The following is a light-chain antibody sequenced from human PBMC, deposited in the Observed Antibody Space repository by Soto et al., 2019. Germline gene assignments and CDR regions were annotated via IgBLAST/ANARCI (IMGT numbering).Light chain of an antibody. V-gene: IGLV2-14*01. CDR3: SSYTGSSTPYV. Sequence: QSALTQPASVSGSPGQSITISCTGTSSDVGGYNYVSWYQQHPGKAPKLMIYEVSNRPSGVSNRFSGSKSGNTASLTISGLQAEDEADYYCSSYTGSSTPYVFGTGTKVPS. J-gene: IGLJ1*01. CDR2: EVS. CDR1: SSDVGGYNY.